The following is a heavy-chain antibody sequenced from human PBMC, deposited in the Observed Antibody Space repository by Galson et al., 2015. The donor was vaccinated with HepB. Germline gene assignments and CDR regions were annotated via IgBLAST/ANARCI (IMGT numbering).Heavy chain of an antibody. CDR2: ISAYNGNT. J-gene: IGHJ3*01. CDR3: ARRYVNYDSDAFDV. V-gene: IGHV1-18*04. Sequence: SVKVSCKASGYTFTSYGISWVRQAPGQGLEWMGWISAYNGNTKYPQKLQGRVTLTTDTSTSTAYMELRSLRSDDTAVYYCARRYVNYDSDAFDVWGQGTMVTVSS. CDR1: GYTFTSYG. D-gene: IGHD4-17*01.